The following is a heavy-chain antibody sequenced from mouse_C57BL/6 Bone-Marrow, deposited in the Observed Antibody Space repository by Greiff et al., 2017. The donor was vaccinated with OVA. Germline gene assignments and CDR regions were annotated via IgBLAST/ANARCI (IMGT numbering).Heavy chain of an antibody. CDR3: AVATDYAMDY. Sequence: VQGVESGPELVKPGASVKISCKASGYAFSSSWMNWVKQRPGKGLEWIGRIYPGDGDTNYNGKFKGKATLTADKSSSTAYMQLSSLTSEDSAVYFCAVATDYAMDYWGQGTSVTVSS. V-gene: IGHV1-82*01. D-gene: IGHD1-1*01. CDR1: GYAFSSSW. J-gene: IGHJ4*01. CDR2: IYPGDGDT.